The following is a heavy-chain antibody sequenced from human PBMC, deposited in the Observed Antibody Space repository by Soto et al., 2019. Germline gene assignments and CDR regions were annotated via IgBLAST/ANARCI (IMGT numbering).Heavy chain of an antibody. Sequence: EVQLVESGGGLIQPGGSLRLSCAVSGFTVSNNYMSWVRQAPGKGLEGVSVIYSGGYTAYGDSVKGRFTISRDNSKNTPYPQMRSPGAAAPGVYYCARPPGGGGYWGQGTLVTVSS. CDR1: GFTVSNNY. CDR3: ARPPGGGGY. D-gene: IGHD3-10*01. J-gene: IGHJ4*02. CDR2: IYSGGYT. V-gene: IGHV3-53*01.